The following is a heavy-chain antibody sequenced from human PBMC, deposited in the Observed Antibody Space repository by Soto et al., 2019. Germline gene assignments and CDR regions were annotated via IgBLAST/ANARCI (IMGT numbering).Heavy chain of an antibody. V-gene: IGHV1-2*04. D-gene: IGHD3-3*01. CDR3: ARDRHYDFWSGYYWYYGMDV. CDR2: INPNSGGT. Sequence: GASVKVSCKASGYTFTGYYMHWVRQAPGQGLEWMGWINPNSGGTNYAQKFQGWVTMTRDTSISTAYMELSRLRSDDTAVYYCARDRHYDFWSGYYWYYGMDVWGQGTTVTVSS. J-gene: IGHJ6*02. CDR1: GYTFTGYY.